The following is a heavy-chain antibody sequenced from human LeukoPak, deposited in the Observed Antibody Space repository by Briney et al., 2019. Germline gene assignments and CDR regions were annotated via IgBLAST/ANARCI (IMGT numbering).Heavy chain of an antibody. Sequence: PSETLSLTCTVSGGSISSYYWSWIRQPPGKGLEWIGYIYYSGSTNYNPSLKSRVTISVDTSKNQFSLKLSSVTAADTAVYYCARALVRYCSSTSCYGDAFDIWGQGTMVTVSS. CDR2: IYYSGST. D-gene: IGHD2-2*01. CDR1: GGSISSYY. V-gene: IGHV4-59*01. CDR3: ARALVRYCSSTSCYGDAFDI. J-gene: IGHJ3*02.